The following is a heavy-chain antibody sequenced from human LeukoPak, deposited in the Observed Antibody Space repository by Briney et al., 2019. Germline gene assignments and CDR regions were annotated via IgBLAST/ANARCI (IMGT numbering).Heavy chain of an antibody. V-gene: IGHV3-30*18. J-gene: IGHJ4*02. CDR3: AKDHDYGDPGHYFDY. Sequence: GRSLRLSCAASGFTFSNYAMHWVRQAPGKGLEWVADTLYDGSNRYYADSVKGRFTVSRDNSKNMLRLQMNSLRADDTAVYYCAKDHDYGDPGHYFDYWGQGALVTVSS. D-gene: IGHD4-17*01. CDR1: GFTFSNYA. CDR2: TLYDGSNR.